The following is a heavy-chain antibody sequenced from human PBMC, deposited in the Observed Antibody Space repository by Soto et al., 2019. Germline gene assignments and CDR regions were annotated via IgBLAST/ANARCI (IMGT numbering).Heavy chain of an antibody. Sequence: QVQLVQSGAEVKKPGSSVKVSCKASGATFSSYTISWVRQAPGQGLEWMGRIIPILGIANYAQKFQGRVTITADKSTSTAYMELSSLRSEDTAVYYCARDEIAVAGTGFDYWGQGTLVTVSS. CDR2: IIPILGIA. J-gene: IGHJ4*02. V-gene: IGHV1-69*08. CDR3: ARDEIAVAGTGFDY. CDR1: GATFSSYT. D-gene: IGHD6-19*01.